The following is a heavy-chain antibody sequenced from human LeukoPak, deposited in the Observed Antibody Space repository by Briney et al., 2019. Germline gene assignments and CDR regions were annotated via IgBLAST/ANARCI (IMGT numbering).Heavy chain of an antibody. Sequence: SETLSLTCAVYGGSFSGYYWSWIRQPPGKGLEWIGEISHSGSTNYNPSLKSRVTISVDTSKNQFSLKLSSVTAADTAVYYCARGAGYLDYWGQGTLVTVSS. J-gene: IGHJ4*02. CDR3: ARGAGYLDY. CDR2: ISHSGST. D-gene: IGHD2-15*01. V-gene: IGHV4-34*01. CDR1: GGSFSGYY.